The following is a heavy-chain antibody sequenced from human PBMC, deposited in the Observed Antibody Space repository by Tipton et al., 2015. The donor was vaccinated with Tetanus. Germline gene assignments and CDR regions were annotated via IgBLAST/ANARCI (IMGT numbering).Heavy chain of an antibody. CDR1: GDSISRGGYF. J-gene: IGHJ5*02. CDR3: ARAQWGGRFVRLNWFGP. CDR2: IYYSGST. V-gene: IGHV4-31*02. Sequence: LRLSCTVSGDSISRGGYFWNWIRQRPGKGPEWIGYIYYSGSTYYNPSLKSRLSMSVDTSKNQFSLNMTSVTAADTAVYYCARAQWGGRFVRLNWFGPWGQETLVTVSS. D-gene: IGHD3-10*01.